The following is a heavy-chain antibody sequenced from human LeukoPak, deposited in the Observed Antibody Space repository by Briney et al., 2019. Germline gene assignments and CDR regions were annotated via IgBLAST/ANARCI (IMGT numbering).Heavy chain of an antibody. V-gene: IGHV3-9*01. CDR3: AKVSGPGYSSSWYVFDY. CDR1: GFTFNSYG. CDR2: ISWNSGSI. D-gene: IGHD6-13*01. Sequence: PGGSLRLSCAASGFTFNSYGMSWVRQAPGKGLEWVSGISWNSGSIGYADSVKGRFTISRDNAKNSLYLQMNSLRAEDTALYYCAKVSGPGYSSSWYVFDYWGQGTLVTVSS. J-gene: IGHJ4*02.